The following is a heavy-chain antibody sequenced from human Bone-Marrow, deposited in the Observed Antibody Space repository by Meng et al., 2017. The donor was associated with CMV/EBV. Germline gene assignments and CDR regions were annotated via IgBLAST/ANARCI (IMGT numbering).Heavy chain of an antibody. D-gene: IGHD6-6*01. J-gene: IGHJ5*02. CDR1: GYTFTSYG. CDR2: ISAYNGNT. CDR3: ARGRSSSWSDWFDP. V-gene: IGHV1-18*01. Sequence: ASVKVSCKASGYTFTSYGISWVRQAPGQGLEWMGWISAYNGNTNYAQKLQGRVTMTTDTSTSTAYMELRSLRSEDTAVYYCARGRSSSWSDWFDPWGQGTLVTGSS.